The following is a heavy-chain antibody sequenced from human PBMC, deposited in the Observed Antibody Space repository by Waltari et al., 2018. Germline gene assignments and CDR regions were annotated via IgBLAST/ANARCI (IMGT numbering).Heavy chain of an antibody. D-gene: IGHD5-12*01. CDR2: IWYDGSNK. V-gene: IGHV3-33*01. CDR3: AWGPSIWWPFDY. J-gene: IGHJ4*02. CDR1: GLTFSSYG. Sequence: QVQLVESGGGVVQPGRSLRLSCAASGLTFSSYGMHWVRQAPGKGLEWVAVIWYDGSNKYYADSVKGRSTISRDNSKNTLYLQMNSLRAEDTAVYYCAWGPSIWWPFDYWGQGTLVTVSS.